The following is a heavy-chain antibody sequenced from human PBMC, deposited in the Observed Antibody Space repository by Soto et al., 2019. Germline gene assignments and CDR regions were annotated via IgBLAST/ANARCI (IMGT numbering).Heavy chain of an antibody. CDR2: IYYSGSA. CDR3: ARHNYGSGSTYFDY. J-gene: IGHJ4*02. V-gene: IGHV4-59*08. D-gene: IGHD3-10*01. CDR1: GGSISSYY. Sequence: SETLSLTCTVSGGSISSYYWTWFRQPPGKGLEWIGYIYYSGSANYNPSLKNRVTISVDTSKNQFSLKLNSMTAADTAVYYCARHNYGSGSTYFDYWGQGTLVTVS.